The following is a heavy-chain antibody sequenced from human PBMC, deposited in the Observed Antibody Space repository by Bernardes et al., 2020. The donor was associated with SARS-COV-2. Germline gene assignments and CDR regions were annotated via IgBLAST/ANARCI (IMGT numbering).Heavy chain of an antibody. V-gene: IGHV4-59*01. CDR3: ARGGTSSIWFDP. Sequence: SETLSLTCTVSGGSISSNYWSWIRQAPGKGLEWIGNFYSSGSTNYNPSLNSRFTISVDMSKNQFSLKLTSVTTADTAVYYCARGGTSSIWFDPWGQGTLGTVSS. D-gene: IGHD2-2*01. J-gene: IGHJ5*02. CDR1: GGSISSNY. CDR2: FYSSGST.